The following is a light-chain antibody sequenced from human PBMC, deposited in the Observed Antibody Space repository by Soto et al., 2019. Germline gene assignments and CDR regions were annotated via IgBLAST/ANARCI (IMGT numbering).Light chain of an antibody. J-gene: IGLJ1*01. CDR3: SSYTSSNTYV. CDR1: RSDVGGYNS. Sequence: QSVLTQPASVSGSPGQSIAISCTGTRSDVGGYNSVSWYQQHPGKAPKLMIYNVSNRPSGVSDRFSGSKSGNTASQTISGLQAEDEADYYCSSYTSSNTYVFGTGTKVTVL. V-gene: IGLV2-14*03. CDR2: NVS.